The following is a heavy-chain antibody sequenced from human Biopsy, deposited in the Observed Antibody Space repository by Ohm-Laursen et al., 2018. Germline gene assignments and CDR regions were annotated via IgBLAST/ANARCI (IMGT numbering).Heavy chain of an antibody. CDR3: ALQSVAQMKNFDY. CDR2: ISPKSGDT. J-gene: IGHJ4*02. CDR1: GFSFTCYY. Sequence: ASVKVSCKASGFSFTCYYIHWVRQAPGQGLEWMGWISPKSGDTNYAHKFQGNITMTRDTSMSTAYMEMSRLRCDDTAVYYCALQSVAQMKNFDYWGQGTLVTVSS. V-gene: IGHV1-2*02. D-gene: IGHD6-19*01.